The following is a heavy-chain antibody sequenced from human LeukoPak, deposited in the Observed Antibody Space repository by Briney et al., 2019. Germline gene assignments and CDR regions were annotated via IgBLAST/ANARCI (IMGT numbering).Heavy chain of an antibody. D-gene: IGHD3-22*01. CDR3: AKGPITMIVVVMTYSDY. CDR1: GFTFSSYG. V-gene: IGHV3-30*02. Sequence: GGSLRLSCAASGFTFSSYGMHWVRQAPGKGLEWVAFIRYDGSNKYYADSVKGRFTISRDNSKNTLYLQMNSLRAEDTAVYYCAKGPITMIVVVMTYSDYWGQGTLVTVSS. CDR2: IRYDGSNK. J-gene: IGHJ4*02.